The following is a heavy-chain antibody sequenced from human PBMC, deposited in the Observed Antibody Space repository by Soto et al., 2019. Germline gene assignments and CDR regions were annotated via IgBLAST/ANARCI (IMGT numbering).Heavy chain of an antibody. V-gene: IGHV3-64*01. J-gene: IGHJ6*02. CDR1: GFTFSSYA. D-gene: IGHD5-18*01. CDR3: ARGDTAMTHYYYGMDV. Sequence: EVQLVESGGGLVQPGGSLRLSCAASGFTFSSYAMHWVRQAPGKGLEYVSAISSNGGSTYYANSVKGRFTISRDNSKNTLYLQMGSLRAEDIAVYYCARGDTAMTHYYYGMDVWGQGTTVTVSS. CDR2: ISSNGGST.